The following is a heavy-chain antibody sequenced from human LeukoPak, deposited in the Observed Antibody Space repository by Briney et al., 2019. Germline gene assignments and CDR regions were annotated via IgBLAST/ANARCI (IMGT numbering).Heavy chain of an antibody. Sequence: SVKVSCKASGGTFSSYAISWVRQAPGQGLEWMGRIIPIFGTANYAQKFQGRVTITTDESTSTAYMELSSLRSDDTAVYYCARDDSSGVAFVYWGQGTLVTVSS. CDR2: IIPIFGTA. CDR1: GGTFSSYA. V-gene: IGHV1-69*05. CDR3: ARDDSSGVAFVY. J-gene: IGHJ4*02. D-gene: IGHD6-19*01.